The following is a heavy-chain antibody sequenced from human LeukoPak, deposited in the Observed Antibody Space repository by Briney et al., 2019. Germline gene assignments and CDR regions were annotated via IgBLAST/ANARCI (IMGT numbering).Heavy chain of an antibody. CDR3: ARGQVVFDY. D-gene: IGHD1-1*01. Sequence: PSETLSLTCTVSGGSISSNYWSWIRQPPGKGLEWVGYIHYRGSTNYNPSLKSRVTISVDTSKNQFSLKLGSVTAADTAVYYCARGQVVFDYWGQGTVVTVSS. J-gene: IGHJ4*02. CDR1: GGSISSNY. CDR2: IHYRGST. V-gene: IGHV4-59*01.